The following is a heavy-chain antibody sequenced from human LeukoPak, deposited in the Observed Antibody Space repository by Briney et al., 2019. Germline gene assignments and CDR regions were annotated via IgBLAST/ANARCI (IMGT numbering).Heavy chain of an antibody. CDR1: GFTFSSYG. Sequence: PGGSLRLSCAASGFTFSSYGVSWVRQAPGKGLEWVSGISSIDGSTYYADSVKGRFTVSRDNSKNTLYLQMNSLRAEDTAVYYCAKVASGSYYNWPFDYWGQGTLVTVSS. CDR3: AKVASGSYYNWPFDY. CDR2: ISSIDGST. V-gene: IGHV3-23*01. J-gene: IGHJ4*02. D-gene: IGHD1-26*01.